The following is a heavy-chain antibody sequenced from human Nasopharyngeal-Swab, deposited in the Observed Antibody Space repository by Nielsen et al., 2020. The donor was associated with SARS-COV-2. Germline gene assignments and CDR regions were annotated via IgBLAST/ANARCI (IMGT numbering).Heavy chain of an antibody. Sequence: GESLKISCVASGFTLSAYTMNWVRQAPGKGLEWLSYISYTSSTIYYADSVKGRFTISRDNAKNSLYLQMNSLRAEDTAVYYCARDGTTAHDYYYYMDVWGKGNTVTGSS. V-gene: IGHV3-48*04. CDR2: ISYTSSTI. CDR3: ARDGTTAHDYYYYMDV. J-gene: IGHJ6*03. CDR1: GFTLSAYT. D-gene: IGHD4-17*01.